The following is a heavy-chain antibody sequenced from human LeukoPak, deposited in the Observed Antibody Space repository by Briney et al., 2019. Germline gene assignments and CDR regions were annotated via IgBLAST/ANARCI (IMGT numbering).Heavy chain of an antibody. J-gene: IGHJ5*02. D-gene: IGHD6-13*01. CDR3: ARQKYSSSWYVWFDP. CDR2: IYPGDSDT. V-gene: IGHV5-51*01. CDR1: GFSFTTYW. Sequence: GESLKISCKGSGFSFTTYWIGWVRQMPGKGLEWMGIIYPGDSDTRYSPSFQGQVTISADTSISTAYLQWSSLKASDTATYYCARQKYSSSWYVWFDPWGQGTLVTVPS.